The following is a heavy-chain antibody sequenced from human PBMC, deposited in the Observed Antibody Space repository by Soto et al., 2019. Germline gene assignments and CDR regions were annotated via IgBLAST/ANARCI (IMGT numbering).Heavy chain of an antibody. D-gene: IGHD6-19*01. CDR3: ARAVAGRFDY. Sequence: GGSLRLSCSASGFTFIDYYMSCIRQAPGKGLEWVSYISSSATTITYADSMKGRFTISRDNAKNSLYLQMNSLRAEDTAVYYCARAVAGRFDYWGQGTLVTVSS. J-gene: IGHJ4*02. V-gene: IGHV3-11*04. CDR1: GFTFIDYY. CDR2: ISSSATTI.